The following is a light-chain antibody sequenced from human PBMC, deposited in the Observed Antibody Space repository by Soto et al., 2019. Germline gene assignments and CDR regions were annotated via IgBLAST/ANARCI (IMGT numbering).Light chain of an antibody. Sequence: QSVLTQPPSVSAAPGQKVTISCSGSSSNIGNNFVSWYQLLPGAAPQLLIYENNQRPSAIPDRFSGSKSGTTATLDITGLQSGDEGDYYCATWDSSMTVRFGGGTKLTVL. V-gene: IGLV1-51*02. CDR2: ENN. CDR3: ATWDSSMTVR. CDR1: SSNIGNNF. J-gene: IGLJ3*02.